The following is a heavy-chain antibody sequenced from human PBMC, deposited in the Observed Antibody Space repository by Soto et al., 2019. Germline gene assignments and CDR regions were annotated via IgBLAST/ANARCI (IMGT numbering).Heavy chain of an antibody. V-gene: IGHV4-39*01. D-gene: IGHD4-17*01. CDR3: ARPLGGDYKRQSDY. J-gene: IGHJ4*02. Sequence: QLQLQESGPGLVKPSETLSLTCTVSGGSISSSSYYWGWIRQPPGKGLEWIGRIYYSGSTYYNPSLKRRVTISVDTSKNQFSLKLSSVTAADTAVYYCARPLGGDYKRQSDYWGQGTLVTVSS. CDR1: GGSISSSSYY. CDR2: IYYSGST.